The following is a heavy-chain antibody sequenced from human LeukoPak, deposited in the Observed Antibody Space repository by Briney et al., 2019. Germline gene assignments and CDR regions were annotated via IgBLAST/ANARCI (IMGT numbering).Heavy chain of an antibody. D-gene: IGHD3-16*01. CDR3: GKLIRGGRYYFDY. CDR2: ISHSGGNT. V-gene: IGHV3-23*01. J-gene: IGHJ4*02. Sequence: GGSLRLSCAASGFTFSRYAMSGVRQAPGKGVSWVSAISHSGGNTYYPDSVKGRFTISRDNSKNTQYLQMNSPRAEDTAVYYCGKLIRGGRYYFDYWGQGTLVTVSS. CDR1: GFTFSRYA.